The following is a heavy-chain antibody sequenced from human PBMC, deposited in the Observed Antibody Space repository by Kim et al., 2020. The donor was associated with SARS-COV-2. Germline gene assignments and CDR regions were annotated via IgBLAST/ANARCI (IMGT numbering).Heavy chain of an antibody. Sequence: SETLSLTCTVSGDSITSGDYYWSWVRQPAGKALEWIGRMYITGSPNYNPSLKSRVTMSGDTSRNQFSLKLNSVTAADTAVYYCGRLSGTLYYFDHWGQGIMVTVSS. CDR2: MYITGSP. CDR3: GRLSGTLYYFDH. V-gene: IGHV4-61*02. CDR1: GDSITSGDYY. D-gene: IGHD6-25*01. J-gene: IGHJ4*02.